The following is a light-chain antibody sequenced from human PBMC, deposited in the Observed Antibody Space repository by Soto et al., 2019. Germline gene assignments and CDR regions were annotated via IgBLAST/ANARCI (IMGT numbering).Light chain of an antibody. J-gene: IGLJ2*01. CDR2: DDS. CDR1: NTGRKS. V-gene: IGLV3-21*02. CDR3: QVWDSSSDHVV. Sequence: SSELGQPPSLALAPRPAARITCAGNNTGRKSLHWYEQKTGQAPVLVVYDDSDRPSGIPERFSGSNSGNTANLTISRVEAGDEADYYCQVWDSSSDHVVFGGGT.